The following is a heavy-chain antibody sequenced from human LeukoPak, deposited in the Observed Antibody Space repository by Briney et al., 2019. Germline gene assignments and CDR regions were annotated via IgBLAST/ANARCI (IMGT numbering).Heavy chain of an antibody. D-gene: IGHD2-2*01. J-gene: IGHJ4*02. Sequence: PSETLSPTCTVSGYSISSGRYWGWIRQPPGKGLEWIGSVFHSGSTYYNPSLKSRVTISVDTSKNQFPLNLRSVTAADTAMYFCARSLSTAGIDYWGQGTLVTVSS. V-gene: IGHV4-38-2*02. CDR1: GYSISSGRY. CDR3: ARSLSTAGIDY. CDR2: VFHSGST.